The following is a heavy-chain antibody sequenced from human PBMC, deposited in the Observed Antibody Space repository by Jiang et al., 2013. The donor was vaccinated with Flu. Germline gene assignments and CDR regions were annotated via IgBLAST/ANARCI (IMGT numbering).Heavy chain of an antibody. D-gene: IGHD2-15*01. J-gene: IGHJ4*02. Sequence: GPGLVKPSETLSLSCAVSGYSVGSGSYWGWIRQSPGKGLEWIATVSQFGRTFYNPSLKSRVTINIDTSKNEFSLRLTSVTAADTAIYYCARDFSVVLVAANFDYWGQGILVSVSS. V-gene: IGHV4-38-2*02. CDR2: VSQFGRT. CDR1: GYSVGSGSY. CDR3: ARDFSVVLVAANFDY.